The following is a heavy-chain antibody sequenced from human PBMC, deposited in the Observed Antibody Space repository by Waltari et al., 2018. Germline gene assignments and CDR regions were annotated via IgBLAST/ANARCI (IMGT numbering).Heavy chain of an antibody. J-gene: IGHJ4*02. V-gene: IGHV3-74*01. Sequence: EVQLVESGGGLVRPGGSLRLSCAASGFPFNTYWMHWVRQAPGKGLVWVARINSEVSLISYAASVKGRFTISRDNAKKTLYLQMNSLRAEDTAVYYCARGGGSLDYWGQGTQVTVSS. CDR1: GFPFNTYW. CDR2: INSEVSLI. CDR3: ARGGGSLDY. D-gene: IGHD3-10*01.